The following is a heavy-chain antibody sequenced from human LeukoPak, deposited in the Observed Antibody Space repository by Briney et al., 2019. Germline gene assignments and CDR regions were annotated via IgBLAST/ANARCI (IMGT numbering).Heavy chain of an antibody. J-gene: IGHJ4*02. CDR2: FNGDGSRT. CDR1: GFTFSSYW. Sequence: GASQRLSCAASGFTFSSYWMHWVRQAPGKGLVWVARFNGDGSRTSYADSVKGRFTISRDNAKKTLYLQMNSLRDDDTAVYYCARAGYTYWFDYWGQGTLVTDPS. CDR3: ARAGYTYWFDY. D-gene: IGHD5-18*01. V-gene: IGHV3-74*01.